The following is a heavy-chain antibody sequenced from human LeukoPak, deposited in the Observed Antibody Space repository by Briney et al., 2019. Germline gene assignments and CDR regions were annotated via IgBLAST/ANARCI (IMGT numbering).Heavy chain of an antibody. D-gene: IGHD3-9*01. V-gene: IGHV3-23*01. CDR3: AKDGGEYYDILTGYYPRLYYMDV. Sequence: GGSLRLSCAASGFTFSNYAMSWVRLAPGKGLEWISVISASGGSTYYADSVKGRFTISRDNSKNTLYLQMNSLRAEDTAVYYCAKDGGEYYDILTGYYPRLYYMDVWGKGTTVTISS. CDR2: ISASGGST. CDR1: GFTFSNYA. J-gene: IGHJ6*03.